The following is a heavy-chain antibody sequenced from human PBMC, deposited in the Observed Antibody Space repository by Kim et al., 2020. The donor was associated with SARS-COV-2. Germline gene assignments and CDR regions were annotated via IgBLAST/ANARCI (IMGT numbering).Heavy chain of an antibody. CDR2: T. J-gene: IGHJ3*02. D-gene: IGHD2-21*02. Sequence: TKYNPSLESRVTMSVDTSKNQFSLRVSSVTTADTAMYCCARGGATAGIFDIWGQGTMVTVSS. V-gene: IGHV4-59*09. CDR3: ARGGATAGIFDI.